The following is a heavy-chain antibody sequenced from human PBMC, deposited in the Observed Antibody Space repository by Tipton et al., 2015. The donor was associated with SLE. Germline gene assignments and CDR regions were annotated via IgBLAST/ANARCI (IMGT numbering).Heavy chain of an antibody. V-gene: IGHV5-51*03. D-gene: IGHD3-3*01. J-gene: IGHJ3*02. CDR2: IYPGDSDT. CDR3: ARGYYDFWSGYYRGAFDI. CDR1: GYSFTSYW. Sequence: QSGPEVKKPGESLKISCKGSGYSFTSYWIGWVRQMPGKGLEWMGIIYPGDSDTRYSPSFQGQVTISADKSISTAYLQWSSLKASDTAMYYCARGYYDFWSGYYRGAFDIWGQGTMVTVSS.